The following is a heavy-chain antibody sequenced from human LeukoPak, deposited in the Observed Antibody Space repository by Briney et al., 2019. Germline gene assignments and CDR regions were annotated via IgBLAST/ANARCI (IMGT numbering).Heavy chain of an antibody. CDR1: GFTVSSNY. CDR3: AREPSGNFGQLVSSAEYFQH. J-gene: IGHJ1*01. D-gene: IGHD5/OR15-5a*01. V-gene: IGHV3-30*03. CDR2: ISFDGDNE. Sequence: PGGSLRLSCAASGFTVSSNYMSWVRQAPGKGLEWVADISFDGDNEYYADSVRGRFMIARDNSKNTVYLQTNSLTIEDTAVYYCAREPSGNFGQLVSSAEYFQHWGQGTRVTVSS.